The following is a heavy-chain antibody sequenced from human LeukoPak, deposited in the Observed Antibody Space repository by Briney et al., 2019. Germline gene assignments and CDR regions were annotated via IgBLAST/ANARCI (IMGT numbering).Heavy chain of an antibody. D-gene: IGHD4-23*01. CDR1: GFTFRDYS. Sequence: GGSLRLSCAAPGFTFRDYSMNWVHQAPRKGLEWVSSIVANGSSTYYADSVKGRFTISRDNSKNTLYLKMNSLRAEDTAVYYCAKKVVTQPGPAYFQHWGQGALVTVSS. CDR3: AKKVVTQPGPAYFQH. V-gene: IGHV3-23*01. CDR2: IVANGSST. J-gene: IGHJ1*01.